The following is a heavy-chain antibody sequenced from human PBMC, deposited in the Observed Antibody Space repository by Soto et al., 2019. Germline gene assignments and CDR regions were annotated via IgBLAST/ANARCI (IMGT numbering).Heavy chain of an antibody. D-gene: IGHD3-22*01. CDR3: ARGLDHDSSGYYLDF. Sequence: XGCLRLAGPASGLTFSTCGAQWVRQAPGQGLEWVAFIQYHGINKDYADSVKGRFTIARDKSRNTLYLQMNSLRAEDTAVYYCARGLDHDSSGYYLDFWGQGALVTVSS. V-gene: IGHV3-30*02. CDR1: GLTFSTCG. J-gene: IGHJ4*02. CDR2: IQYHGINK.